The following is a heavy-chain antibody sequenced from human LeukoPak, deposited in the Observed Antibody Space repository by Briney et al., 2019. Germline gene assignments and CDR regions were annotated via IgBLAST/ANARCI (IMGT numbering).Heavy chain of an antibody. D-gene: IGHD2-15*01. Sequence: GGSLRLSCAASGFTFSTYSMSCVRQAPGKGLVWVATINILVGATYYADSVKGRFTISRDNSKNTVSLQMNSLRPEDTAVYYCIRTSREVEGVGFCSGGSCYFGNWGQGTLVTVSS. V-gene: IGHV3-23*01. CDR3: IRTSREVEGVGFCSGGSCYFGN. CDR1: GFTFSTYS. CDR2: INILVGAT. J-gene: IGHJ4*02.